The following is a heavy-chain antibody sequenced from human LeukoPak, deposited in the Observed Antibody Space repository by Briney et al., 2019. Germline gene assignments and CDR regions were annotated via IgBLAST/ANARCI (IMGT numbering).Heavy chain of an antibody. CDR1: GGSFSGYY. Sequence: SETLSLTCAVYGGSFSGYYWSWIRQPPGKGLEWIGEINHSGSTNYNPSLKSRVTISVDTSKNQFSLKLSSVTAADTAVYYCARGRKGYFDWLHSYYYYMDVWGKGTTVTVSS. J-gene: IGHJ6*03. V-gene: IGHV4-34*01. D-gene: IGHD3-9*01. CDR3: ARGRKGYFDWLHSYYYYMDV. CDR2: INHSGST.